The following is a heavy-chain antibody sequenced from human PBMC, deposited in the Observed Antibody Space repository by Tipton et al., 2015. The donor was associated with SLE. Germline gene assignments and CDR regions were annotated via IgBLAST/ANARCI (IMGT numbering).Heavy chain of an antibody. D-gene: IGHD4-17*01. V-gene: IGHV4-31*03. CDR3: ARDGGVGDYGDDLAEFFQH. J-gene: IGHJ1*01. CDR1: GGSIRSGRYY. CDR2: IYNSGNT. Sequence: TLSLTCTVSGGSIRSGRYYWSWIRQLPGKGLEWIGYIYNSGNTNYNPSLKSRVTISIDTSKDQFSLRLSSVTAADTAVYYCARDGGVGDYGDDLAEFFQHWCQGTLVAVSS.